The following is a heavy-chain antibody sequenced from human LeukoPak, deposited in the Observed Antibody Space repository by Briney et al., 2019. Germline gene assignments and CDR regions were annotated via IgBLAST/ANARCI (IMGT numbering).Heavy chain of an antibody. Sequence: SETLSLTCTVSGGSISSSSYYWGWLRQPPGKGLEWIGSIYYSGSTYYNPSLKSRVTISVDTSKNQFSLKLSSVTAADTAVYYCARATVAGPYYFDYWGQGTLVTVSS. CDR2: IYYSGST. CDR3: ARATVAGPYYFDY. D-gene: IGHD6-19*01. J-gene: IGHJ4*02. V-gene: IGHV4-39*07. CDR1: GGSISSSSYY.